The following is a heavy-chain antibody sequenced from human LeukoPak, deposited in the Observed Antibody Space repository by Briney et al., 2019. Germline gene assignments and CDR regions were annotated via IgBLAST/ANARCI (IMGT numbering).Heavy chain of an antibody. CDR1: GFSFDDYA. D-gene: IGHD3-22*01. Sequence: GGSLRLSCAASGFSFDDYAMHWVRHAPGKGLEWVSGISWNSGSVGYADSVKGRFTISRDNAKNSLYLQMNSLRAEDTALYYCAKDAYYYDSSGQQPFDYWGQGTLVTVSS. CDR3: AKDAYYYDSSGQQPFDY. J-gene: IGHJ4*02. CDR2: ISWNSGSV. V-gene: IGHV3-9*01.